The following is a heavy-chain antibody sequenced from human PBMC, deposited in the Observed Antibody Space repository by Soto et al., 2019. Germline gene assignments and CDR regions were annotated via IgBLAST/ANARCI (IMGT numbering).Heavy chain of an antibody. CDR2: INAYNGNT. CDR1: GDSFTRYG. J-gene: IGHJ6*02. D-gene: IGHD3-16*01. Sequence: GVSVKVCCKSSGDSFTRYGIGWARQAPGQGLEWMGWINAYNGNTNYAQNLQGRLTLTTDTSTTTAYMELRSLRSNDTAIYYCAMVDVYVTPSPQDVWGQGTTVTVSS. CDR3: AMVDVYVTPSPQDV. V-gene: IGHV1-18*01.